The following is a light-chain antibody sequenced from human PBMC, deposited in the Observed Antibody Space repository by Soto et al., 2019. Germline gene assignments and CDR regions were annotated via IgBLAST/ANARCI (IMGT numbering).Light chain of an antibody. CDR2: WAS. CDR3: QQYYSTPWT. J-gene: IGKJ1*01. V-gene: IGKV4-1*01. Sequence: DIVMTQSPDSLAVSLGERATINCKSSQGVLYSSNNKNYLAWYQQKAGQPPKLLIYWASVRESGVPDRFSGSGSGADFTLTISSLQAEDVAVYSCQQYYSTPWTFGQGTKLEIK. CDR1: QGVLYSSNNKNY.